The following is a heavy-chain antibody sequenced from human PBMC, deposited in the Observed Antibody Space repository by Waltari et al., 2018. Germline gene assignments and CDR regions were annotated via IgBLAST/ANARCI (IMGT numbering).Heavy chain of an antibody. J-gene: IGHJ6*03. V-gene: IGHV1-69*10. D-gene: IGHD6-13*01. Sequence: QVQLVQSGAEVKKPGSSVKVSCKASGGTFSSYAISWVRQAPGQGLEWMGGIIPILGIANYAQKFQGRVTITADKSTSTAYMELSSLRSEDTAVYYCAREWENSSWYAPFLGYYYMDVWGKGTTVTVSS. CDR3: AREWENSSWYAPFLGYYYMDV. CDR2: IIPILGIA. CDR1: GGTFSSYA.